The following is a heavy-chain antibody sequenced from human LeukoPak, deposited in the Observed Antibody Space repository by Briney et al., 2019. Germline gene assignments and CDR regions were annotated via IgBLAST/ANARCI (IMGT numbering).Heavy chain of an antibody. CDR2: IYHSGST. D-gene: IGHD3-22*01. CDR1: GGSISSGGYS. V-gene: IGHV4-30-2*01. J-gene: IGHJ4*02. CDR3: ARTTSSGYPVKY. Sequence: SETLSLTCAVSGGSISSGGYSWSWIRQPPGKGLEWIGYIYHSGSTYYNPSLKSRVTISVDRSKNQFSLKLSSVTAADTAVYYCARTTSSGYPVKYWGQGTLVTVSS.